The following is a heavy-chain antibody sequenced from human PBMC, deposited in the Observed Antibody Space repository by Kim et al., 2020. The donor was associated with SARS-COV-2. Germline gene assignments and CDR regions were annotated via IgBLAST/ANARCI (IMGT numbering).Heavy chain of an antibody. D-gene: IGHD3-22*01. CDR2: INSDGSGT. CDR3: ATARGYYDSSGYYVFDY. Sequence: GGSLRLSCAASGFSFSSYGMHWVRQVPGKGLLWVSRINSDGSGTGYADSVKGRFTISRDNAKNTLYLQMNSLRAEDTAVYYCATARGYYDSSGYYVFDYWGQGTLVTVSS. J-gene: IGHJ4*02. CDR1: GFSFSSYG. V-gene: IGHV3-74*01.